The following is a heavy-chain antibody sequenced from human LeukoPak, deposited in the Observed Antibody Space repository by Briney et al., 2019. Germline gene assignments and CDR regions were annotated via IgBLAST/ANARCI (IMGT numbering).Heavy chain of an antibody. CDR1: GFTFSSYG. CDR2: ISGSGGST. J-gene: IGHJ4*02. V-gene: IGHV3-23*01. Sequence: GGSLTLSCAASGFTFSSYGVSGLGQAPGRGLEWLSAISGSGGSTYYADSVKGRFTISRDNSKHTLYLQMNSLRAEDTAVYYCARGRGSSWSGEFDYWGQGTLVTVSS. CDR3: ARGRGSSWSGEFDY. D-gene: IGHD6-13*01.